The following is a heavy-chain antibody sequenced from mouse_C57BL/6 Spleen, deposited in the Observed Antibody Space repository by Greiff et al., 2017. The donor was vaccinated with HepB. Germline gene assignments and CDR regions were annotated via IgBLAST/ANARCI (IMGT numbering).Heavy chain of an antibody. J-gene: IGHJ3*01. CDR1: GYTFTNYW. Sequence: VQGVESGAELVRPGTSVKMSCKASGYTFTNYWIGWAKQRPGHGLEWIGDIYPGGGYTNYNEKFKGKATLTADKSSSTAYMQFSSLTSEDSAIYYCARDGTTVVPFAYWGQGTLVTVSA. CDR2: IYPGGGYT. CDR3: ARDGTTVVPFAY. D-gene: IGHD1-1*01. V-gene: IGHV1-63*01.